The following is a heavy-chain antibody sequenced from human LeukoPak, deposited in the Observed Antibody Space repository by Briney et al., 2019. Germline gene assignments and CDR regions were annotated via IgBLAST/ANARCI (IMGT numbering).Heavy chain of an antibody. J-gene: IGHJ4*02. CDR3: ARGPPNWGYDY. V-gene: IGHV1-8*01. CDR2: MSPNSGDT. D-gene: IGHD7-27*01. CDR1: GYTFTSYD. Sequence: ASVKVSCKASGYTFTSYDFNWLRQATGQRPEWMGWMSPNSGDTGYAQKFQDRVTMTRNTSISTAYMELSSLRSDDTAVYYCARGPPNWGYDYWGPGTLVTVSS.